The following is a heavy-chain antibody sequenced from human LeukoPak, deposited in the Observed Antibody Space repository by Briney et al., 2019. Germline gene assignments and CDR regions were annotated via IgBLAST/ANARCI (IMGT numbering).Heavy chain of an antibody. V-gene: IGHV4-34*01. J-gene: IGHJ4*02. CDR3: ARRRGRPFDY. CDR1: GGSFSGYY. Sequence: SETLSLTCAVYGGSFSGYYWSWIRQPPGKGLEWIGEINHSGSTNYNPSLKSRVTISVDTSKNQFSLKLSSVTAADTAVYYCARRRGRPFDYWGQGTLVTVSS. CDR2: INHSGST.